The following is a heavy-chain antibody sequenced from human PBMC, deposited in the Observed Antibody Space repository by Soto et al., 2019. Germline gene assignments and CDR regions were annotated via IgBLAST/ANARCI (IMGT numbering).Heavy chain of an antibody. Sequence: GGSLRLSCAASGFTFSSYSMNWVRQAPGKGLEWVSSISSSSSYIYYADSVKGRFTISRDNAKNSLYLQMNSLRAEDTAVYYCARDRYGDSPYYYMDVWGKGTTVTVSS. CDR2: ISSSSSYI. D-gene: IGHD4-17*01. J-gene: IGHJ6*03. CDR1: GFTFSSYS. V-gene: IGHV3-21*01. CDR3: ARDRYGDSPYYYMDV.